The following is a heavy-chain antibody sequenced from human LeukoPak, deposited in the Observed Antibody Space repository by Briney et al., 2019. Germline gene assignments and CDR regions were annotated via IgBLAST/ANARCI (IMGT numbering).Heavy chain of an antibody. J-gene: IGHJ2*01. CDR1: GFTFSSYS. CDR2: ISSSSGYI. V-gene: IGHV3-21*01. Sequence: PGGSLRLSCAASGFTFSSYSMNWVRQAPGKGLEWVSSISSSSGYIYYADSLKGRFTISRDNAKNSLYLQMNSLRAEDTAVYYCARNPPGGGSYYDWYFDLWGRGTLVTVSS. CDR3: ARNPPGGGSYYDWYFDL. D-gene: IGHD1-26*01.